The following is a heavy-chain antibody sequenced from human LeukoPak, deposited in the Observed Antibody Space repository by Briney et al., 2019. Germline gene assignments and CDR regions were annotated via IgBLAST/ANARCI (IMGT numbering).Heavy chain of an antibody. D-gene: IGHD2-2*01. J-gene: IGHJ3*02. V-gene: IGHV4-31*03. CDR1: GGSISSSSYY. CDR3: ARDSTRFIRYAFDI. CDR2: IYHRGDT. Sequence: KSSETLSLTCTVSGGSISSSSYYWSWIRQHPERGLEWIGYIYHRGDTYYNPSLRSRISVSIDTSKNQFSLKLSSVTAADTAVYYCARDSTRFIRYAFDIWGQGTMVTVSS.